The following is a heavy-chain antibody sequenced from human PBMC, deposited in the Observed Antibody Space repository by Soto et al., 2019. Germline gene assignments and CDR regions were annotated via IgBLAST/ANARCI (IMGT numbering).Heavy chain of an antibody. D-gene: IGHD3-22*01. CDR2: IIPMLGIA. J-gene: IGHJ6*02. V-gene: IGHV1-69*01. CDR3: ARDGDYYDSSGFQRDYHYYGLDV. CDR1: GGSFSDYA. Sequence: QVQLVQSGAEVEKPGSSVKVSCQASGGSFSDYAISWVRQAPGQGLEWMGGIIPMLGIADNAQKFQGRVIITADEYTSTVYMELSSLSSEDTSVYYCARDGDYYDSSGFQRDYHYYGLDVWGQGTTVTVAS.